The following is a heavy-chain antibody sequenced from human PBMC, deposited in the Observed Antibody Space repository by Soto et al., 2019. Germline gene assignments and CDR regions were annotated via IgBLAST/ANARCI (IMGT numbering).Heavy chain of an antibody. D-gene: IGHD3-22*01. V-gene: IGHV4-38-2*02. CDR2: IYHGGST. CDR1: GYSISSGYY. J-gene: IGHJ5*02. CDR3: ARVGPWVPYYYDSSPYTFENWFDP. Sequence: SETLSLTCPVSGYSISSGYYCGWLRQPPGRGLEWIGSIYHGGSTYSHPALYSRVTLSIDMTNNHVSLILNSLTAADTAVYCCARVGPWVPYYYDSSPYTFENWFDPWGQGTLVTVSS.